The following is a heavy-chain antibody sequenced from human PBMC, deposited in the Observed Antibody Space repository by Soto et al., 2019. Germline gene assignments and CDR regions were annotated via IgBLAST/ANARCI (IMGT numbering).Heavy chain of an antibody. CDR3: ARQEDH. CDR2: ISSSSGAYI. J-gene: IGHJ4*02. V-gene: IGHV3-21*06. Sequence: PGGSLRLSCAASGFTFNGYRMKWVRQAPGKGLEWVSSISSSSGAYIYHADSVKGRFTISRDNAKNSLYLQMDNLRAEDTAVYYCARQEDHWGQGTLVTVSS. CDR1: GFTFNGYR.